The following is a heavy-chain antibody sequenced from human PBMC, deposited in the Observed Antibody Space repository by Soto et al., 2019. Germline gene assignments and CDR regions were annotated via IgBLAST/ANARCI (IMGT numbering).Heavy chain of an antibody. CDR1: GGSINNYY. CDR2: IHYSGTT. Sequence: QVHFQESGPGLVKPSETLSLTCTVSGGSINNYYCNWVRQPPGKGLEWIGSIHYSGTTHSTPSLESRVTISAARAKNQFSLKLNPVTAADTAVYYCAADTYGMDVWGQGTTVTVSS. V-gene: IGHV4-59*01. J-gene: IGHJ6*02. CDR3: AADTYGMDV.